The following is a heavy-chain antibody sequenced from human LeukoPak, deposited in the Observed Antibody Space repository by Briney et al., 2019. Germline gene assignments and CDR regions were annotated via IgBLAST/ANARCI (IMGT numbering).Heavy chain of an antibody. CDR2: IYSGGST. J-gene: IGHJ5*02. D-gene: IGHD6-19*01. CDR1: GFTVSSNY. CDR3: ARQERDSSGYWFDP. Sequence: PGGSQRLSCAASGFTVSSNYMSWVRQAPGKGLEWVSVIYSGGSTYYADSVKGRFTISRDNSKNTLYLQMNSLRAEDTAVYYCARQERDSSGYWFDPWGQGTLVTVSS. V-gene: IGHV3-53*01.